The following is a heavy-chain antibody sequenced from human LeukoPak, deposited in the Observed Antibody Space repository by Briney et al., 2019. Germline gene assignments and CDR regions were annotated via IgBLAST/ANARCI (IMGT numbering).Heavy chain of an antibody. D-gene: IGHD3-22*01. CDR2: INPSGGST. V-gene: IGHV1-46*01. J-gene: IGHJ1*01. CDR1: GYTFTSYY. Sequence: GASVKVSCKASGYTFTSYYMHWVRQAPGQGLEWMGIINPSGGSTSYAQKFQGRVTVTRDTSTSTVYMELSSLRSEDTAVYYCARAKYYYDSSGYQGYFQHWGQGTLVTVSS. CDR3: ARAKYYYDSSGYQGYFQH.